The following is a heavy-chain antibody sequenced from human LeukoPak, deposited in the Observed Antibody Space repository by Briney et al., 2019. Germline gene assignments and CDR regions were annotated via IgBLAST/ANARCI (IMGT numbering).Heavy chain of an antibody. Sequence: ASVTVSCKASGYTFTSYGISWVRQAPGQGLEWMGCISAYNGNTNYAQKLQGRVTMTTDTSTSTAYMELRSLRSDDTAVYYCARGGRCFDWFIEDYWGQGTLVTVSS. CDR3: ARGGRCFDWFIEDY. V-gene: IGHV1-18*01. CDR1: GYTFTSYG. CDR2: ISAYNGNT. J-gene: IGHJ4*02. D-gene: IGHD3-9*01.